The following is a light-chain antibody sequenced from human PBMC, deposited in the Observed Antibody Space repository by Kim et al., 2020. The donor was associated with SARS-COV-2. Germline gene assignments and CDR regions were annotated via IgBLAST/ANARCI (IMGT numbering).Light chain of an antibody. CDR3: QVCDSGVV. CDR2: YDS. CDR1: IVGNKG. Sequence: VALAPGKTARITCGGNIVGNKGVHWYQQKPGQAPVLVIYYDSDRPSGIPERFSGSNAGNTATLTSSRVEAGDEADYYCQVCDSGVVFGGGTKLTVL. V-gene: IGLV3-21*04. J-gene: IGLJ2*01.